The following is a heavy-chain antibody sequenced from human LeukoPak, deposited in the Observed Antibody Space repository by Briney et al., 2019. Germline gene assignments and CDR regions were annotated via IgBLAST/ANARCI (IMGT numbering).Heavy chain of an antibody. CDR2: ISYDGSNK. J-gene: IGHJ4*02. D-gene: IGHD3-3*01. CDR3: AKVGLIFGVVFDY. V-gene: IGHV3-30-3*01. Sequence: PGGSLRLSCAASGFTFSSYAMHWVRQAPGKGLEWVAVISYDGSNKYYADSVKGRFTISRDNSKNTLYLQMNSLRAEDTAVYYCAKVGLIFGVVFDYWGQGTLVTVSS. CDR1: GFTFSSYA.